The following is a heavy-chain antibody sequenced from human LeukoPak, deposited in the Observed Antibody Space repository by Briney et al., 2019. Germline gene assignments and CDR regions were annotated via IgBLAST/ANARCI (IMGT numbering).Heavy chain of an antibody. CDR2: INAYNDNT. CDR3: ARRGYTFSDALDI. D-gene: IGHD2/OR15-2a*01. V-gene: IGHV1-18*01. J-gene: IGHJ3*02. CDR1: GYTFTSYG. Sequence: ASVKVSCKASGYTFTSYGISWVRQAPGQGLEWMGWINAYNDNTNYAQKSQGRVTMTTDTSTRTAYMEVWSLRSGDTAVYYCARRGYTFSDALDIWGQGTMVTVSS.